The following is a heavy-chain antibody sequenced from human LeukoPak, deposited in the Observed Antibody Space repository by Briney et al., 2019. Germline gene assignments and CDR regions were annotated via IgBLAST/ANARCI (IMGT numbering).Heavy chain of an antibody. D-gene: IGHD3-10*01. CDR1: GYTFTSYD. J-gene: IGHJ6*03. V-gene: IGHV1-8*01. CDR2: MNPHSGNP. CDR3: ARRGFGELLIYYYYMDV. Sequence: SVKVSCKASGYTFTSYDINWVRQPTGQGLEGMGWMNPHSGNPCYAQKFQGRVTMTKNTSISTAYMELSSLRSEDTAVYYCARRGFGELLIYYYYMDVWGKGTTVTVSS.